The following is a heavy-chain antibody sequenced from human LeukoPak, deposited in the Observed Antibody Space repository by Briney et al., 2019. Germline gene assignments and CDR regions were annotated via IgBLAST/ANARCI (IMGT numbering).Heavy chain of an antibody. CDR2: IIPILGIA. CDR1: GGTFSSYA. Sequence: ASVKVSCKASGGTFSSYAISWVRQAPGQGLEWMGRIIPILGIANYAQKFQGRVTITADKSTSTAYMELSSLRSEDTAVYYCARVPGHWFDPWGQGTLVTGPS. J-gene: IGHJ5*02. V-gene: IGHV1-69*04. CDR3: ARVPGHWFDP.